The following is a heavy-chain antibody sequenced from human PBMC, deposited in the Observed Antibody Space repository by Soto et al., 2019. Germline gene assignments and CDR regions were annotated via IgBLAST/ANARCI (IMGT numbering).Heavy chain of an antibody. CDR1: GGSFSEYY. V-gene: IGHV4-34*01. Sequence: SETLSLTCAVYGGSFSEYYWSWIRQPPGKGLECIGEINHNGSTNYNPSLKSRVTISVDTSKNQFSLKLSSVTAADTAVYYCARDLRFRGFYGMDVWGQGTTVTVSS. J-gene: IGHJ6*02. D-gene: IGHD3-10*01. CDR3: ARDLRFRGFYGMDV. CDR2: INHNGST.